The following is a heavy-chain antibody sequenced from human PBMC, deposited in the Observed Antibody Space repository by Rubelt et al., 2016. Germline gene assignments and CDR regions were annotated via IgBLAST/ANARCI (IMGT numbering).Heavy chain of an antibody. D-gene: IGHD2-2*01. CDR1: GFTFSSYS. V-gene: IGHV3-48*02. J-gene: IGHJ4*02. CDR2: ISSSSTI. CDR3: ATQGYCSSTSCYGAY. Sequence: EVQLVESGGGLVQPGGSLRLSCAASGFTFSSYSMNWVRQAPGKGLEWVSYISSSSTIYYADSVKGRFTISRDNAKNSLYLQMNSLRDGDTAVYYCATQGYCSSTSCYGAYWGQGTLVTVSS.